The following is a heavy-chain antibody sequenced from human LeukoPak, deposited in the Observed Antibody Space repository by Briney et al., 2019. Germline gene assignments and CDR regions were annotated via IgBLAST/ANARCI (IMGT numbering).Heavy chain of an antibody. CDR1: GYTFTSNY. J-gene: IGHJ4*02. CDR3: ARDQEGFDY. CDR2: IYPRDGST. V-gene: IGHV1-46*01. Sequence: ASVKVSCKASGYTFTSNYIHWVRQAPGQGLEWIGMIYPRDGSTSYAQKFQGRVTVTRDTPTSTVHMELSGLRSEDTAVYYCARDQEGFDYWGQGTLVTVSS.